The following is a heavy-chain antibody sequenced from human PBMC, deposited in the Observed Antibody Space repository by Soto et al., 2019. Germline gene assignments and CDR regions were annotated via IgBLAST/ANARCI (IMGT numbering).Heavy chain of an antibody. V-gene: IGHV1-46*01. CDR2: INPSGGST. Sequence: QVQLVQSGAEVKKPGASVKVSCKASGYTFTSYYMHWVRQAPGQGLEWMGIINPSGGSTSYAQKCQGRVTMTRDTSTSTVYMELSSLRSEDTAVDYCARDRGYCSSTSCLTSGMDVLGQETTVTVSS. CDR1: GYTFTSYY. CDR3: ARDRGYCSSTSCLTSGMDV. D-gene: IGHD2-2*01. J-gene: IGHJ6*02.